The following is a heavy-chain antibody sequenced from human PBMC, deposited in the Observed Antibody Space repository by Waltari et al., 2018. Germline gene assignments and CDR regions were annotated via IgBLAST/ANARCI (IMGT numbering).Heavy chain of an antibody. CDR2: INLDGSVR. Sequence: EVKLVESGGGLVQPGGSLRLSCAASRFSFSSSWRAWVRQAPGKGLKWVANINLDGSVRNYVGSVKGRFTISRDNGENSLFLQMNNLRAEDTALYYCARDAYSHPDYWGQGILVTVSS. CDR1: RFSFSSSW. CDR3: ARDAYSHPDY. D-gene: IGHD3-16*01. V-gene: IGHV3-7*04. J-gene: IGHJ4*02.